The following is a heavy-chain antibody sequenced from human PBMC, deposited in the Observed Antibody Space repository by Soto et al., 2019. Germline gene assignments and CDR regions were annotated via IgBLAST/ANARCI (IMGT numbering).Heavy chain of an antibody. CDR3: ARANTRAYYYYYGMDV. CDR2: IIPIFGTA. V-gene: IGHV1-69*05. CDR1: GGTFSSYA. J-gene: IGHJ6*02. Sequence: SVKVSCKASGGTFSSYAISWVRQAPGQGLEWMGGIIPIFGTADYAQKLQGRVTMTTDTSTSTAYMELRSLRSDDTAVYYCARANTRAYYYYYGMDVWGQGTTVTVSS.